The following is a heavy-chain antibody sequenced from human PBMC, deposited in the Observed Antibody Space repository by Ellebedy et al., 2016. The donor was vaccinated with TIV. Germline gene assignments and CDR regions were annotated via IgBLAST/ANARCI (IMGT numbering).Heavy chain of an antibody. CDR3: AQDPSSHGDYVPFSWFDP. D-gene: IGHD4-17*01. CDR2: IYHSGST. J-gene: IGHJ5*02. Sequence: SETLSLXXTVSGYSISSGYYWGWIRQPPGKGLEWIGSIYHSGSTYYNPSLKSRVTISVDTSKNQFSLKLSSVTAADTAVYYCAQDPSSHGDYVPFSWFDPWGQGTLVTVSS. V-gene: IGHV4-38-2*02. CDR1: GYSISSGYY.